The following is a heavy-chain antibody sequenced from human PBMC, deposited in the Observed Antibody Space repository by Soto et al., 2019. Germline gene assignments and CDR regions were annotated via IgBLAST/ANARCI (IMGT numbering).Heavy chain of an antibody. CDR2: ISGSGGST. Sequence: GGSLRLSCAASGFTFSSYAMSWVRQAPGKGLEWVSAISGSGGSTSYADSVKGRFTISRDNSKNTLYLQMNSLRAEDTAVYYCAKLVAAAGGGDWLDPWGQGTLVTVSS. V-gene: IGHV3-23*01. J-gene: IGHJ5*02. D-gene: IGHD6-13*01. CDR3: AKLVAAAGGGDWLDP. CDR1: GFTFSSYA.